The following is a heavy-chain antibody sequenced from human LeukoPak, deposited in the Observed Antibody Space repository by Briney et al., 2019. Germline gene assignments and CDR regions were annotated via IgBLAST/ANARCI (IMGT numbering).Heavy chain of an antibody. V-gene: IGHV3-7*01. Sequence: GGSLRLSCAASGFTFSTYWMTWVRQAPGKGLEWVANTKRDGSEVYYANSVKGHFTISRDNAKNSLYLQMNSLRAEDTAVYYCARYTEYYFDYWGQGTLVTASS. CDR2: TKRDGSEV. CDR1: GFTFSTYW. CDR3: ARYTEYYFDY. D-gene: IGHD2-2*02. J-gene: IGHJ4*02.